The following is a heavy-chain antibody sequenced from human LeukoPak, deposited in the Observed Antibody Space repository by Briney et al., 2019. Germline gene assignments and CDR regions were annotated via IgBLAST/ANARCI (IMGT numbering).Heavy chain of an antibody. D-gene: IGHD1-26*01. CDR2: IFSGGRT. V-gene: IGHV3-53*01. Sequence: TGGSLRLSCAASGFTVSSNYMSWVRQAPGKGLEWVSVIFSGGRTSYADSVKGRFTISRDNSKNTLYLQMNSLRAEDTAVYYCARGQAGATPYWGQGTQVTVSS. CDR3: ARGQAGATPY. J-gene: IGHJ4*02. CDR1: GFTVSSNY.